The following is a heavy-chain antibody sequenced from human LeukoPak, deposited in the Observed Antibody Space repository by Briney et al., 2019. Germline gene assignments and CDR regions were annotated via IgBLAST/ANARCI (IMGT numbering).Heavy chain of an antibody. V-gene: IGHV1-8*01. CDR1: GYTFTTYD. CDR3: ARVAGNCGGDCYRLLY. CDR2: MNPNSGNT. Sequence: ASVKVSCKASGYTFTTYDINWVRQATGQDLEWLGWMNPNSGNTGYAQKFQGRVTMTRNISITTAYMELSNLRSEDTAVYYCARVAGNCGGDCYRLLYWGQGTLVTVSS. J-gene: IGHJ4*02. D-gene: IGHD2-21*01.